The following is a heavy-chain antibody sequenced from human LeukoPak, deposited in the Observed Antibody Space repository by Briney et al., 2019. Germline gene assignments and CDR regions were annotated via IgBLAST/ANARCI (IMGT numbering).Heavy chain of an antibody. J-gene: IGHJ6*03. Sequence: ASVKVSCKTSGFTFTGYYIHWVRQAPGQGFEWIGWINPDSGGADYAQKFQGRVTMTRDTSISTAYMELSRLRSDDTAVYYCARGLSGPYYYYYMDVWGKGTTVTVSS. CDR3: ARGLSGPYYYYYMDV. V-gene: IGHV1-2*02. D-gene: IGHD2-15*01. CDR1: GFTFTGYY. CDR2: INPDSGGA.